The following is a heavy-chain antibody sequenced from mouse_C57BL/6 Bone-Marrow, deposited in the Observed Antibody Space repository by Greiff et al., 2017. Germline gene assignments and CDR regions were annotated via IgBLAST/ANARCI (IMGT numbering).Heavy chain of an antibody. J-gene: IGHJ3*01. V-gene: IGHV1-54*01. Sequence: VKVVESGAELVRPGTSVKVSCKASGYAFTNYLIEWVKQRPGQGLEWIGVINPGSGGTNYKEKLKGKATLTADKSSSTAYMQLSSLTSEDSAVYFCARSDDYDGGFAYWGQGTLVTVSA. CDR2: INPGSGGT. CDR1: GYAFTNYL. D-gene: IGHD2-4*01. CDR3: ARSDDYDGGFAY.